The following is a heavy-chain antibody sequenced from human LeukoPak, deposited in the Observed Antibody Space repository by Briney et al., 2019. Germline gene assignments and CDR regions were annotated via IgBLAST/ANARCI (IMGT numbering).Heavy chain of an antibody. Sequence: PGGSLRLSCAASGFTFNTYEMNWVRQAPGKGPEWVSYISGGGETRYYADSVNGRLTISRDNGKNSLYLQMNSLRVEDTAVYYCARDASGGNVPFDYWGQGTPVTVSS. J-gene: IGHJ4*02. CDR1: GFTFNTYE. D-gene: IGHD4-23*01. CDR2: ISGGGETR. CDR3: ARDASGGNVPFDY. V-gene: IGHV3-48*03.